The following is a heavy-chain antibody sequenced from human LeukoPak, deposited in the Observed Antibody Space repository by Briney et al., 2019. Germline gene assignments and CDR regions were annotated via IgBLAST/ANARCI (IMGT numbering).Heavy chain of an antibody. CDR3: ARLITRGYSYGFRAFDI. D-gene: IGHD5-18*01. CDR2: INHSGST. CDR1: GGSFSGYY. V-gene: IGHV4-34*01. Sequence: SETLSLTCAVYGGSFSGYYWSWIRQPPGKGLEWIGEINHSGSTNYNPSLKSRVTISVDTSKNQFSLKLSSVTAADTAVYYCARLITRGYSYGFRAFDIWGQGTMVTVSS. J-gene: IGHJ3*02.